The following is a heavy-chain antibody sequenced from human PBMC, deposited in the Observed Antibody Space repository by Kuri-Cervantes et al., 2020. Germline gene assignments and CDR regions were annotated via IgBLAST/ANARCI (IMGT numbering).Heavy chain of an antibody. Sequence: GGSLRLSCAASGFTFSSYAMSWVRQAPGKGLEWVSAISGSGGSTYYADSVKGRFTISRDNSKNTLYLQMNSLRAEDTAVYYCARDGIYGDHYYYGMDVWGQGTTVTVSS. J-gene: IGHJ6*02. D-gene: IGHD4-17*01. CDR3: ARDGIYGDHYYYGMDV. CDR1: GFTFSSYA. V-gene: IGHV3-23*01. CDR2: ISGSGGST.